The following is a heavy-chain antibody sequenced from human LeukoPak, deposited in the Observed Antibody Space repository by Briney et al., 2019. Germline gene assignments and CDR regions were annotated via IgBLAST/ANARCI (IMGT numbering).Heavy chain of an antibody. V-gene: IGHV3-30*02. CDR1: GFTFSSYA. Sequence: GGSLRLSCAASGFTFSSYAMHWVRQAPGKGLEWVAFIRYDGSKKYYADSVEGRFTISRDNSKNTLYLQMNSLRAEDTAVYYCATPDFWSGYTDYWGQGTLVTVSS. J-gene: IGHJ4*02. CDR2: IRYDGSKK. D-gene: IGHD3-3*01. CDR3: ATPDFWSGYTDY.